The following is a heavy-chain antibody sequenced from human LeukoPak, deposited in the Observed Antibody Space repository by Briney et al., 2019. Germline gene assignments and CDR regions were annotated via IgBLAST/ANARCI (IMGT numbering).Heavy chain of an antibody. Sequence: GRSLRLSSAASGFTSSTYAVNWVRQAPGKELDSVSTISVSGDSTYYADSVKGRFTISRDNSKDTLYLQMSSVRVDDTAVYYCARDRGRYYDSRGFYWGYYFDSWGQGILVTVST. J-gene: IGHJ4*02. CDR2: ISVSGDST. CDR1: GFTSSTYA. V-gene: IGHV3-23*01. CDR3: ARDRGRYYDSRGFYWGYYFDS. D-gene: IGHD3-22*01.